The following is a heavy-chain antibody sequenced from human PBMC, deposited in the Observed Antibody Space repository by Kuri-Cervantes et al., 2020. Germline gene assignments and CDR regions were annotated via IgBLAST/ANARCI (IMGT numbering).Heavy chain of an antibody. D-gene: IGHD3-9*01. J-gene: IGHJ5*02. V-gene: IGHV1-8*01. Sequence: ASVKVSCKAFEYTFTSYNIHWVRQATGQGLEWMGWMNPNSGNRVSAQKFQGRLSMTRNTSISTAYMELSSLTSEDTAVYYCARGGIERNVLRYFDWLLCWFDPWGQGTLVTVSS. CDR1: EYTFTSYN. CDR3: ARGGIERNVLRYFDWLLCWFDP. CDR2: MNPNSGNR.